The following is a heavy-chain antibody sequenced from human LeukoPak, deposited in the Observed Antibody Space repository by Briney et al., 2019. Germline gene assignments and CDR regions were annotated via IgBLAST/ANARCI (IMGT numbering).Heavy chain of an antibody. Sequence: PSETLSLTCTVSGGSISSYYWSWIRQPPGKGLEWIGYIYYSGSTNYNPSLKSRVTISVDTSKNQFSLKLSSVTAADTAVYYCARAVVLRFLDRRYYFDYWGQGTLVTVSS. CDR1: GGSISSYY. J-gene: IGHJ4*02. D-gene: IGHD3-3*01. V-gene: IGHV4-59*12. CDR3: ARAVVLRFLDRRYYFDY. CDR2: IYYSGST.